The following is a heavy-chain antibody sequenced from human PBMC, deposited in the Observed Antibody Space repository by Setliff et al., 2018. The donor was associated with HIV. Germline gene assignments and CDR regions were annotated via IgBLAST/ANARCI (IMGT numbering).Heavy chain of an antibody. J-gene: IGHJ4*02. V-gene: IGHV3-7*01. D-gene: IGHD2-15*01. Sequence: GGSLRLSCAASGFRFRSYWMSWVRQAPGKGLESVANVKQDGTETRYVDSVKGRFTISRDNANNLVYLQMNSLRVEDTAVYFCARWGSGSPSCRKEFDFWGQGTLVT. CDR3: ARWGSGSPSCRKEFDF. CDR2: VKQDGTET. CDR1: GFRFRSYW.